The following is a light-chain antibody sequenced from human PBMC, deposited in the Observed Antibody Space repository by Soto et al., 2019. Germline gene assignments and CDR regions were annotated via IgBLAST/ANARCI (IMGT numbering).Light chain of an antibody. CDR2: GAS. CDR1: QSVSRD. J-gene: IGKJ2*01. V-gene: IGKV3-15*01. CDR3: QQFNTYSYT. Sequence: EIVMTQSPATLSVSPGERATLSCRASQSVSRDLAWYQQKPGQAPRLLIYGASTRAAGIPARFSGSGSGTEFTLTISSLQSEDFAVYYCQQFNTYSYTFGQGTRVEIK.